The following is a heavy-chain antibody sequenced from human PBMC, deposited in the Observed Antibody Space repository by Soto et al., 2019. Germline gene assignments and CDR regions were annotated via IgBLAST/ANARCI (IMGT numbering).Heavy chain of an antibody. V-gene: IGHV5-51*01. CDR1: GNSIASTW. Sequence: PGESLKISCKGSGNSIASTWIGWVRQMPGKGLEWMGIIYPGDSDTRYSPSFQGQVTISADKSISTAYLQWSSLKASDTAMYYWARPRIVGATDAFDIWGQGTMVTVSS. D-gene: IGHD1-26*01. CDR2: IYPGDSDT. J-gene: IGHJ3*02. CDR3: ARPRIVGATDAFDI.